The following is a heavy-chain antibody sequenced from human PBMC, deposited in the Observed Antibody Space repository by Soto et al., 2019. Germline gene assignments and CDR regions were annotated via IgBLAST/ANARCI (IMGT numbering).Heavy chain of an antibody. J-gene: IGHJ4*02. CDR3: ARSIAVAGTPPHY. D-gene: IGHD6-19*01. V-gene: IGHV1-8*01. CDR1: GYTFTSYD. CDR2: MNPNSGNT. Sequence: ASVKVSCKASGYTFTSYDINWVRQATGQGLEWMGWMNPNSGNTGYAQKFQGRVTMTRNTSISTAYMELSSLRSEDTAVYYCARSIAVAGTPPHYWGQGTLVTVSS.